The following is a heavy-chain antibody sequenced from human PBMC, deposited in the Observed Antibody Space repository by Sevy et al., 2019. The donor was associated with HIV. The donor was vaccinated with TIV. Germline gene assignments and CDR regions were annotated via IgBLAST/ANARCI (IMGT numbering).Heavy chain of an antibody. J-gene: IGHJ3*02. D-gene: IGHD5-18*01. V-gene: IGHV1-69*13. CDR1: GGTFSSYA. CDR2: IIPIFGTA. Sequence: ASVKVSCKASGGTFSSYAISWVRQAPGQGLEWMGGIIPIFGTANYAPKFQGRVTITADESTSTAYMELSSLRSEDTAVYYCAREESEGYSSGRRDAFDIWGQWKMVTVSS. CDR3: AREESEGYSSGRRDAFDI.